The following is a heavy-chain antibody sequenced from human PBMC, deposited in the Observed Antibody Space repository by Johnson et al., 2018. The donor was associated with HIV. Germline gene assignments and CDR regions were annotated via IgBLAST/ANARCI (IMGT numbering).Heavy chain of an antibody. J-gene: IGHJ3*02. Sequence: VQLVESGGGLVQPGGSLRLSCKASGLTFDSYSMSWVRQAPGKGLEWVSGIIPSGTGTHYADSVKGRFTISRDNSKNTLYLQMNSLKTEDTAVYYCSTPRPNWGWNAFHIWGQGTMVTVSS. D-gene: IGHD7-27*01. V-gene: IGHV3-23*04. CDR3: STPRPNWGWNAFHI. CDR2: IIPSGTGT. CDR1: GLTFDSYS.